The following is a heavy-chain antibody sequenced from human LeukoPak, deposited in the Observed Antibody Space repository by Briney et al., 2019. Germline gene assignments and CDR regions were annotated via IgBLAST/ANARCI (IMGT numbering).Heavy chain of an antibody. J-gene: IGHJ4*02. Sequence: PSETLSLTCTVSGGSISSYYWSWLRQPAGKGLEWVGRIYTSWSTNYNPSLKSRVTMSVDTSKNQFSLKLSSVTAADTAVYYCARDQWGYYDSSGYYYFDYWGQGTLVTVSS. CDR3: ARDQWGYYDSSGYYYFDY. CDR2: IYTSWST. D-gene: IGHD3-22*01. V-gene: IGHV4-4*07. CDR1: GGSISSYY.